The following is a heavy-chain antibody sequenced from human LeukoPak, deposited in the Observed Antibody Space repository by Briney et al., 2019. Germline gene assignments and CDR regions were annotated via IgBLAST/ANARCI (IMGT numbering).Heavy chain of an antibody. CDR3: ARAAWRGTNSRDAFDI. Sequence: SQTLSLTCTVSGGSISSCCDYWSLIRQHPGEGLVWFGYIYYTGTTYYNPSLKSRITISVDTSKNQFSLNLSSMTAADTAVYYCARAAWRGTNSRDAFDIWGQGTVVTVSS. D-gene: IGHD4/OR15-4a*01. V-gene: IGHV4-31*03. CDR2: IYYTGTT. J-gene: IGHJ3*02. CDR1: GGSISSCCDY.